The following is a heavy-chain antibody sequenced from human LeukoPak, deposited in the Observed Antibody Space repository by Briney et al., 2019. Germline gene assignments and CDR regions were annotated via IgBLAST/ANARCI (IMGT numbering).Heavy chain of an antibody. D-gene: IGHD2-21*02. CDR2: ISSSISFT. J-gene: IGHJ4*02. CDR3: ARDSSAFCGGDCYVDY. CDR1: GFTFTSHG. V-gene: IGHV3-21*01. Sequence: PGRSLRLSCEASGFTFTSHGMHWVRQAPGKGLEWVSSISSSISFTYYADSVKGRFTISRDNAKNSLYLQMNSLRAEDTAVYYCARDSSAFCGGDCYVDYWGQGTLVTVSS.